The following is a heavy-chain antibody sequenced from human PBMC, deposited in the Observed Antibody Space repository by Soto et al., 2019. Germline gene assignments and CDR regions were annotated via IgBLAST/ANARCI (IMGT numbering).Heavy chain of an antibody. Sequence: LRLSCVASGFIYSNYAMSWVRQAPGKGLEWVSGITVTATSPYYAAPVKGRFTISRDDSKNTLYLQMNSLKTEDTAVYYCTTDSLTGTGEGYYYYYGMDVWGQGTTVTVSS. J-gene: IGHJ6*02. D-gene: IGHD1-20*01. V-gene: IGHV3-23*01. CDR1: GFIYSNYA. CDR2: ITVTATSP. CDR3: TTDSLTGTGEGYYYYYGMDV.